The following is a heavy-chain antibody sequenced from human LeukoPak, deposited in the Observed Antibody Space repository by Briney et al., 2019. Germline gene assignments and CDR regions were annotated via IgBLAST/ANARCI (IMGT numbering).Heavy chain of an antibody. CDR2: IYYSGST. CDR3: ARQRDVTVEPLDY. J-gene: IGHJ4*02. CDR1: GGSISSSSYY. D-gene: IGHD4-11*01. V-gene: IGHV4-39*01. Sequence: PSETLSLTCTVSGGSISSSSYYWGWIRQPPGKGLEWIGSIYYSGSTYYNPSLKSRVTISVDTSKNQFSLKLRSVTAADTAVYYCARQRDVTVEPLDYWGQGTLVTVSS.